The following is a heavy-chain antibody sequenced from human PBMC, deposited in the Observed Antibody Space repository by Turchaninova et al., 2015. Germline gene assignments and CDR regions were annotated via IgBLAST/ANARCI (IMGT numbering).Heavy chain of an antibody. CDR1: GYSISSDYY. CDR3: ARHGGNSHYYYMDV. J-gene: IGHJ6*03. CDR2: ISHTGST. V-gene: IGHV4-38-2*01. Sequence: QVQLQESGPGLGKPSETLSLTCAVSGYSISSDYYWGWIRQPPGKGLEWIGCISHTGSTPYNPSLKGRVTISLDTAKNQCSLKLGSVTAADTAVYYCARHGGNSHYYYMDVWGKGTTVTVSS. D-gene: IGHD4-23*01.